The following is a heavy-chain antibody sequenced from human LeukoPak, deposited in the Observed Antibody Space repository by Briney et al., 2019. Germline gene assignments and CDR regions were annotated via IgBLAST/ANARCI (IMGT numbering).Heavy chain of an antibody. CDR1: GNRFTSYW. J-gene: IGHJ4*02. Sequence: GESLKISFKGSGNRFTSYWIGWVRPMPGKGLEWMGIIYPDDSDIRYSPSFRGQVTISADKSISTAYMQWSSLKASDTAIYYCARRIAGAATDYWGQGTLVTVSS. CDR2: IYPDDSDI. V-gene: IGHV5-51*01. D-gene: IGHD6-13*01. CDR3: ARRIAGAATDY.